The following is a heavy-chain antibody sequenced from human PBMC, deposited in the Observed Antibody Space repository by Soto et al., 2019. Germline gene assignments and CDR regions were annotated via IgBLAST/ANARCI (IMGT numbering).Heavy chain of an antibody. CDR2: IIPMFATP. V-gene: IGHV1-69*01. J-gene: IGHJ6*02. Sequence: QVQLVQSGAEVKKPGSSVKVSCKASAGTFRSYAFSWVRQAPGQGLEWMGRIIPMFATPKYAQKFQGRVTISANESTRTAYMELSSLRYADTAVYSCARAAVVSGATYYYFAMDALGQGTTGTVSS. D-gene: IGHD2-2*01. CDR3: ARAAVVSGATYYYFAMDA. CDR1: AGTFRSYA.